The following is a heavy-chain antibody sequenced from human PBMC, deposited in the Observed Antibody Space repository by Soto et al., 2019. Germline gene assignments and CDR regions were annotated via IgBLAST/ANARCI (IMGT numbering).Heavy chain of an antibody. CDR2: ISSTGTSM. CDR3: ARETHFIDY. Sequence: VQLVESGGDLVQPGGSLRLSCAASGFTFSSYEMNWVRQAPGNGLEWVSYISSTGTSMDYADSVKGRFTISRDNAKNSLFLQLNSLRDEDTAVYCCARETHFIDYWGQGTLVSVSA. J-gene: IGHJ4*02. CDR1: GFTFSSYE. V-gene: IGHV3-48*03.